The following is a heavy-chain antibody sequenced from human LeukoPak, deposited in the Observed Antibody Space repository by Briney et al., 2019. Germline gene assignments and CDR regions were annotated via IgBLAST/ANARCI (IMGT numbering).Heavy chain of an antibody. Sequence: ASVKVSCKASGYTFTGYYMHWVRQAPGQGLEWMGWINPNSGGTNYAQKFQGRVTMTRDTPISTAYMELSRLRSDDTAVYYCAIDQFGNVVVLAAIGYCGQGTLVTVSS. CDR2: INPNSGGT. CDR3: AIDQFGNVVVLAAIGY. CDR1: GYTFTGYY. V-gene: IGHV1-2*02. D-gene: IGHD2-2*02. J-gene: IGHJ4*02.